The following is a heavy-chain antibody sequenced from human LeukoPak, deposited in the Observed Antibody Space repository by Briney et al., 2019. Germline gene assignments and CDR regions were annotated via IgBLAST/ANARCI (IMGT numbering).Heavy chain of an antibody. V-gene: IGHV4-38-2*02. J-gene: IGHJ4*02. CDR1: GGSISSYY. D-gene: IGHD5-18*01. CDR2: IYHSGST. Sequence: KPSETLSLTCTVSGGSISSYYWGWIRQPPGKGLEWIGSIYHSGSTYYNPSLKSRVTISVDTSKNQFSLKLSSVTAADTAVYYCATPHGYSYGLDYWGQGTLVTVSS. CDR3: ATPHGYSYGLDY.